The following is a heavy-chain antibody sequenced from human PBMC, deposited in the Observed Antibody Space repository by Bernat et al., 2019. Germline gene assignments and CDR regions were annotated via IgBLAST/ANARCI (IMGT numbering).Heavy chain of an antibody. D-gene: IGHD6-19*01. V-gene: IGHV3-30-3*01. CDR3: ARSIAVAGTLVPSYYYGMDV. J-gene: IGHJ6*02. CDR2: ISYDGSNK. CDR1: GFTFSSYA. Sequence: QVQLVESGGGVVQPGRSQRLSCAASGFTFSSYAMHWVRQAPGKGLEWVAVISYDGSNKYYADSVKGRFTISRDNSKNTLYLQMNSLRAEDTAVYYCARSIAVAGTLVPSYYYGMDVWGQGTTVTVSS.